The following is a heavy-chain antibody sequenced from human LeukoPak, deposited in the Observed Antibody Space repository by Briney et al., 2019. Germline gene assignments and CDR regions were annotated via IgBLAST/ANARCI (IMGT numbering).Heavy chain of an antibody. V-gene: IGHV1-58*02. CDR3: AAELEMATDAFDI. Sequence: TSVKVSCKASGFTFTTSAMQWVRQARAQRPEWIGWIVVGSGNTNYAQKFQDTVTITRDKSTGTAYMELSRLRSDDTAAYYCAAELEMATDAFDIWGQGTMVTVSS. D-gene: IGHD5-24*01. CDR2: IVVGSGNT. J-gene: IGHJ3*02. CDR1: GFTFTTSA.